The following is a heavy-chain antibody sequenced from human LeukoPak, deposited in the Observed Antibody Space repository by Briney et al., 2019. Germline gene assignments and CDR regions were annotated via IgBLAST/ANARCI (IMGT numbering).Heavy chain of an antibody. CDR2: INSGGGT. CDR3: ARAVPYCSGGSCYSPYYGMDV. V-gene: IGHV3-66*01. J-gene: IGHJ6*02. D-gene: IGHD2-15*01. CDR1: GFTFSSYG. Sequence: PGGSLRLSCAASGFTFSSYGMHWVRQAPGKGLEWVSVINSGGGTYYADSVKGRFIISRDNSKNTVYFQMNSLRAGDTAVYYCARAVPYCSGGSCYSPYYGMDVWGQGTTVTVSS.